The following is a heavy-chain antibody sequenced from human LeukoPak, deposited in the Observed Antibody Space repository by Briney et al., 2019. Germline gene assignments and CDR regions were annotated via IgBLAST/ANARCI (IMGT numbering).Heavy chain of an antibody. Sequence: GGSLRLSCAASRFTFDDYAMSWVRHAPGKGLEWVSRINWNGGSTSYGDSVKGRFTISRDNAKNSLYLQMNSLRVEDTALYYCVREGMAGRGLFDYWGQGTLVTVSS. J-gene: IGHJ4*02. D-gene: IGHD5-24*01. V-gene: IGHV3-20*04. CDR2: INWNGGST. CDR1: RFTFDDYA. CDR3: VREGMAGRGLFDY.